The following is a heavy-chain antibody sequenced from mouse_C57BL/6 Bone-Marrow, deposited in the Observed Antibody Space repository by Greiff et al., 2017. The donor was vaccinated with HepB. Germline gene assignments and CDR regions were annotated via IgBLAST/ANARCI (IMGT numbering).Heavy chain of an antibody. CDR3: VRDLRRFAY. V-gene: IGHV10-1*01. CDR2: IRSKSNNYAT. CDR1: GFSFNTYA. Sequence: EVKLVESGGGLVQPKGSLKLSCAASGFSFNTYAMNWVRQAPGKGLEWVARIRSKSNNYATYYADSVKDRFTISRDDSESMLYLQMNNLKTEDTAMYYCVRDLRRFAYWGQGTLVTVSA. J-gene: IGHJ3*01.